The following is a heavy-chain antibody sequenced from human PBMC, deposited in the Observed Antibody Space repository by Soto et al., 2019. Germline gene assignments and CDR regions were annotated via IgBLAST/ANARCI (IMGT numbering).Heavy chain of an antibody. V-gene: IGHV4-59*01. Sequence: LSLTCTVSGGSISSYYWSWIRQPPGKGLEWIGYIYYSGSTNYNPSLKSRVTISVDTSKNQFSLKLSSVTAADTAVYYCARAYERRHFDYWGQGTLVTVSS. D-gene: IGHD1-1*01. J-gene: IGHJ4*02. CDR1: GGSISSYY. CDR2: IYYSGST. CDR3: ARAYERRHFDY.